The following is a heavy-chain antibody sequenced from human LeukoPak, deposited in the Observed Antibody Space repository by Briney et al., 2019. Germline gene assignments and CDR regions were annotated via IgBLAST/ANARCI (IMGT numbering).Heavy chain of an antibody. Sequence: SETLSLTCAVYGGSFSGYYWSWIRQPPGKEVEWVGEINHSGSTNYNPSLKSRVTISVDTSKNQFSLKLSSVTAADTAVYYCARGGPVQLEPPVIGPTDYWGQGTLVTVSS. CDR2: INHSGST. CDR3: ARGGPVQLEPPVIGPTDY. V-gene: IGHV4-34*01. J-gene: IGHJ4*02. CDR1: GGSFSGYY. D-gene: IGHD1-1*01.